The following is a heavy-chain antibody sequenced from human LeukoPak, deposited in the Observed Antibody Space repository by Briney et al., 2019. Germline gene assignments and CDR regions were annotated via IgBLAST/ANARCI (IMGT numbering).Heavy chain of an antibody. CDR2: IIPIFGTA. V-gene: IGHV1-69*01. D-gene: IGHD2-15*01. Sequence: SVKVSFKASGGTFIIYAISWVRQAPGQGLEWMGGIIPIFGTANYSQKFQGRVTITADESTSTAYMELSSLRSEDTAVYYCARGRMRCSGGSCTPDGDYYYYYGMDVWGKGTTVTVSS. J-gene: IGHJ6*04. CDR1: GGTFIIYA. CDR3: ARGRMRCSGGSCTPDGDYYYYYGMDV.